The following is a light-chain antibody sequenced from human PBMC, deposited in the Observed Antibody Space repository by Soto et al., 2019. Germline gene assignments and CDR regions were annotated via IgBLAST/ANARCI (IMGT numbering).Light chain of an antibody. Sequence: DIQMNQSPFTLSASVGDRVTITCRASQSISMSLAWHQQKPGKAPKPLLYKGSSLESGAPSRFSGSGSGTEFTLTISSLEPDDFATYYCQQYRYFPWTFGQGTKVEIK. CDR3: QQYRYFPWT. CDR1: QSISMS. CDR2: KGS. V-gene: IGKV1-5*03. J-gene: IGKJ1*01.